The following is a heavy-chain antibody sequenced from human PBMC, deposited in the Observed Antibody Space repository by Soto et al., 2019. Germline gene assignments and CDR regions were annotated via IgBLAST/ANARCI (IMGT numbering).Heavy chain of an antibody. V-gene: IGHV3-30*18. D-gene: IGHD2-15*01. CDR2: ISYDGSNK. CDR1: GFTFSSYG. CDR3: AKKNAAARSRTEVYYYGMDV. J-gene: IGHJ6*02. Sequence: GGSLSLSCAASGFTFSSYGMHWVRQAPGKGLEWVAVISYDGSNKYYADSVKGRFTISRDNSKNTLYLQINNLRADAPDVYYCAKKNAAARSRTEVYYYGMDVWGQGTTVTVSS.